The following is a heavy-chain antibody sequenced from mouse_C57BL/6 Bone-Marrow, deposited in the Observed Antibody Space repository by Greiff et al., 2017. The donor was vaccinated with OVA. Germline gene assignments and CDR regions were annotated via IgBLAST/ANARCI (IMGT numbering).Heavy chain of an antibody. CDR1: GYSFTGYF. CDR2: INPYNGDT. V-gene: IGHV1-20*01. Sequence: LVKPGDSVKISCKASGYSFTGYFMNWVMQSHGKSLEWIGRINPYNGDTFYNQKFKGKATLTVDKSSSTAHMELRSLTSEDSAVYYCARCAPLLLRYWYFDVWGTGTTVTVSS. J-gene: IGHJ1*03. CDR3: ARCAPLLLRYWYFDV. D-gene: IGHD1-1*01.